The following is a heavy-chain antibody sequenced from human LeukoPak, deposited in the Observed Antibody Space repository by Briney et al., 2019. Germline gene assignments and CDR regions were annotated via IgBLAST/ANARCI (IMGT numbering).Heavy chain of an antibody. D-gene: IGHD5-12*01. J-gene: IGHJ4*02. V-gene: IGHV1-2*06. CDR2: IIPSSGGS. CDR3: ARGSYRGYEIDY. CDR1: GYTFTGYF. Sequence: ASVKVSCKASGYTFTGYFMHWVRQAPGQGLEWMGRIIPSSGGSNFAQNSQGRVTMTRDTSISTAYMELSRLRSDDTAGYYCARGSYRGYEIDYWGQGTLVTVSS.